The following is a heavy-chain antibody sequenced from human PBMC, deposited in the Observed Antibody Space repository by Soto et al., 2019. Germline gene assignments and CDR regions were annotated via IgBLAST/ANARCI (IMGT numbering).Heavy chain of an antibody. CDR1: GGSIISGDYY. J-gene: IGHJ4*02. D-gene: IGHD2-2*01. V-gene: IGHV4-30-4*01. Sequence: SETLSLTCTVSGGSIISGDYYWSWIRQPPGKGLEWIGYIYYSGSTYYNPSLKSRVTISVDTSKNQFSLKLSSVTAADTAVYYCARVVVVPAALAYYFDYWGQGTLVTVS. CDR3: ARVVVVPAALAYYFDY. CDR2: IYYSGST.